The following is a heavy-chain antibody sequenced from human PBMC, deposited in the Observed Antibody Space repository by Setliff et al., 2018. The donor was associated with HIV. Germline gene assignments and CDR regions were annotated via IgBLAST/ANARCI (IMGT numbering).Heavy chain of an antibody. CDR2: IGADNGNT. V-gene: IGHV1-18*04. Sequence: ASVKVSCKASGYTFTSYGIAWVRQAPGQGLEWMGWIGADNGNTNYAQKLQGRVTMTTDTSTSTVYMELRSLTSDDTAVYYCAREGLWFGDRGYFMDVWGEGTAVTVSS. CDR1: GYTFTSYG. D-gene: IGHD3-10*01. J-gene: IGHJ6*03. CDR3: AREGLWFGDRGYFMDV.